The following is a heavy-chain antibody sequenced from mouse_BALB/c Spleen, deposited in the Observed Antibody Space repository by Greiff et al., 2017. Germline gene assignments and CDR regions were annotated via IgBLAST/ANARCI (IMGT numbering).Heavy chain of an antibody. V-gene: IGHV5-6*01. CDR2: ISSGGSYT. D-gene: IGHD2-4*01. CDR1: GFTFSSYG. Sequence: EVQVVESGGDLVKPGGSLKLSCAASGFTFSSYGMSWVRQTPDKRLEWVATISSGGSYTYYPDSVKGRFTISRDNAKNTLYLQMSSLKSEDTAMYYCARRRGDYDEKGYAMDYWGQGTSVTVSS. CDR3: ARRRGDYDEKGYAMDY. J-gene: IGHJ4*01.